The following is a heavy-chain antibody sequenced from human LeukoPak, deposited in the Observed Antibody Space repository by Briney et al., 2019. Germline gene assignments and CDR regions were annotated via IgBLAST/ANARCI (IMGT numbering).Heavy chain of an antibody. CDR2: INSDGSST. J-gene: IGHJ5*02. CDR1: GFTFSSYW. Sequence: PGGSLRLACAASGFTFSSYWMHWVRQAPGKGLVWVSRINSDGSSTSYADSVKGRFTISRDNAKNTVYLQMNSRRAEDTAVYYCAKGGVYSGYAFAPWGQGTLVTVSS. V-gene: IGHV3-74*01. CDR3: AKGGVYSGYAFAP. D-gene: IGHD5-12*01.